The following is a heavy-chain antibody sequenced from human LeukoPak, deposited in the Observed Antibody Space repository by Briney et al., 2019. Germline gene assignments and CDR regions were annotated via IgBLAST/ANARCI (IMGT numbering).Heavy chain of an antibody. Sequence: GGSLRLSCAASGFTISRYWMHWVRQAPGKGLVWVSRINGDGSTTSYADSVKGGFTISKDNAKNTLYLQMNSLRAEDRAVYYCATGNYYDSRGYYTFGHWGQGTLVTVSS. CDR2: INGDGSTT. J-gene: IGHJ1*01. CDR3: ATGNYYDSRGYYTFGH. CDR1: GFTISRYW. D-gene: IGHD3-22*01. V-gene: IGHV3-74*01.